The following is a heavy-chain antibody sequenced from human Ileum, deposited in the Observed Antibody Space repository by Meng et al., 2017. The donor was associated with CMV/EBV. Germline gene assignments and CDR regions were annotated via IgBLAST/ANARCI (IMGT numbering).Heavy chain of an antibody. J-gene: IGHJ4*02. CDR3: ARGGDYIVATPSYFDY. D-gene: IGHD5-12*01. V-gene: IGHV3-48*04. CDR1: GFTFSYYS. CDR2: ISSSSSTL. Sequence: GGSLRLSCAASGFTFSYYSMNWVRQAPGKGLEWVSFISSSSSTLFYADSVKGRFTISRDNAKKSLFLQMNSLRAEDTAVYYCARGGDYIVATPSYFDYWGQGTRVTVSS.